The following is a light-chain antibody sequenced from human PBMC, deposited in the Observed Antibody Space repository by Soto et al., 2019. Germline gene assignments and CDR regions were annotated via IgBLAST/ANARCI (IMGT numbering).Light chain of an antibody. J-gene: IGKJ4*01. CDR2: AAS. V-gene: IGKV1-16*02. CDR1: QGIYNY. Sequence: DLQMTQSPSSLSASVGDRVTITCRASQGIYNYLAWFQQKPGKAPKSLIYAASRLQSGVPSKFSGTGSGTDFTLTITSLQPEDSATYYCQQYSGYPLTFGGGTKVEIK. CDR3: QQYSGYPLT.